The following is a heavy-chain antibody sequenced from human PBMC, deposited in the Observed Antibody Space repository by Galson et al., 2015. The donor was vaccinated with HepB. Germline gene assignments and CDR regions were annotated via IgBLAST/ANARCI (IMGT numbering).Heavy chain of an antibody. D-gene: IGHD1-14*01. V-gene: IGHV3-30*02. CDR2: IRYDGSNK. CDR3: AKSVGGISGPEPFDY. CDR1: GFTFSSYG. J-gene: IGHJ4*02. Sequence: SLRLSCAASGFTFSSYGMHWVRQAPGKGLEWVAFIRYDGSNKYYADSVKGRFTISRDNSKNTLYLQMNSLRAEDTAVYYCAKSVGGISGPEPFDYWGQGTLVTVSS.